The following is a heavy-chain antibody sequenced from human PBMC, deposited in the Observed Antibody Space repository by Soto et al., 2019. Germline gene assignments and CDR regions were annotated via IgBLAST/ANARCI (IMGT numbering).Heavy chain of an antibody. J-gene: IGHJ4*02. D-gene: IGHD3-22*01. Sequence: QVQLVQSGAEVKKPGASVKVSCKASGYTFTSYAMHWVRQAPGQRLEWMGWINAGNGNTKYSQKFQGSVTVTRDTSASTAYMEVSSLRSEDTAVYYCARDYDSSGHFDYWGQGTLVTVSS. CDR2: INAGNGNT. V-gene: IGHV1-3*01. CDR1: GYTFTSYA. CDR3: ARDYDSSGHFDY.